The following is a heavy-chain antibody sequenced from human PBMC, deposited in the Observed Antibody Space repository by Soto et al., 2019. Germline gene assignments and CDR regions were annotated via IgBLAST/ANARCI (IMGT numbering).Heavy chain of an antibody. CDR1: GFTFSSYA. V-gene: IGHV3-23*01. Sequence: EVQLLESGGGLVQPGGSLRLSCVASGFTFSSYAMSWVRQAPGKGLEWVSAISGSGGSTYYADSVKGRFTISRDNSKNTLYLQMNSLRAEDTAVYYCAKESVILIRIAAAGIDYWGQGTLVTVSS. CDR3: AKESVILIRIAAAGIDY. CDR2: ISGSGGST. D-gene: IGHD6-13*01. J-gene: IGHJ4*02.